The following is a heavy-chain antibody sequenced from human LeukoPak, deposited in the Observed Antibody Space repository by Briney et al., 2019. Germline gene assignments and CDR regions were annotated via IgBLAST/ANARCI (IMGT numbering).Heavy chain of an antibody. Sequence: SETLSLTCIVSGGSVSSYYWSWIRQPAGKGLEWIGRVYTSGTTYYNPSLRSRVTVSVDTSTNQFSLKMTSMTAADTAVYYCETSGSGWSTKKDALEIWGQGTTVTVSS. CDR1: GGSVSSYY. D-gene: IGHD6-19*01. J-gene: IGHJ3*02. CDR3: ETSGSGWSTKKDALEI. CDR2: VYTSGTT. V-gene: IGHV4-4*07.